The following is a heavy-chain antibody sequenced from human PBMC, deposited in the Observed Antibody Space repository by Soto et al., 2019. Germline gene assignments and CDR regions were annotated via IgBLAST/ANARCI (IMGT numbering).Heavy chain of an antibody. D-gene: IGHD1-26*01. CDR2: IRGSGGST. J-gene: IGHJ3*02. CDR1: GFSFSSYA. Sequence: GSLRLSWAASGFSFSSYAISRVRQRPGKGREWGSAIRGSGGSTYYADSVKGRFTISRDNSKNTLYRQINSLRPEHTAVYYCAKALFPGGGSSSVDDAFDIWGKGTMVTVPS. CDR3: AKALFPGGGSSSVDDAFDI. V-gene: IGHV3-23*01.